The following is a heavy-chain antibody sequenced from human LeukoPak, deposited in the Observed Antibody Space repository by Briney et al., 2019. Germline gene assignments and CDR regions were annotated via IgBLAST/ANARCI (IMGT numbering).Heavy chain of an antibody. CDR3: ARVCSGITGTTRSYYYYMDV. Sequence: ASVKVSCKASGYTFTSYDINWVRQATGQGLEWMGWMNPNSGNTGYAQKFQGRVTMTKNTSISTAYMELSSMRSEDTAVYYCARVCSGITGTTRSYYYYMDVWGKGTTVTVFS. D-gene: IGHD1-7*01. V-gene: IGHV1-8*01. J-gene: IGHJ6*03. CDR2: MNPNSGNT. CDR1: GYTFTSYD.